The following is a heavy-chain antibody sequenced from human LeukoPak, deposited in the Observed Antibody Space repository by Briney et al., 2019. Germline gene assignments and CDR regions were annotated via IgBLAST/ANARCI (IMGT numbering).Heavy chain of an antibody. V-gene: IGHV3-30*18. CDR2: ISYDGSYN. Sequence: GGSLRLSCAASGFTLSSFGMHWVSQAPGKGLEWVAVISYDGSYNSYADSVKGRFTISRDNSKNTLYLHMNSLRAEDTAVYYCAKDYRLAYYDFWSAYYFDYWGQGTLVTVSS. CDR3: AKDYRLAYYDFWSAYYFDY. J-gene: IGHJ4*02. D-gene: IGHD3-3*01. CDR1: GFTLSSFG.